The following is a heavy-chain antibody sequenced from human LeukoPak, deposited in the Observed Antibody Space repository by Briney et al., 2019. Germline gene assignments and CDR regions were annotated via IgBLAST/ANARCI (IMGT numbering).Heavy chain of an antibody. V-gene: IGHV3-48*03. Sequence: GGSLRLSCAASGFTFSSYEMHWVRQAPGKGLEWVSYINSSGSTIYYADSVKGRFTISRDNAKNSLYLQMNSLRAEDTAVYYCARDYGGSSPFDYWGQGTLVTVSS. J-gene: IGHJ4*02. CDR3: ARDYGGSSPFDY. CDR2: INSSGSTI. CDR1: GFTFSSYE. D-gene: IGHD4-23*01.